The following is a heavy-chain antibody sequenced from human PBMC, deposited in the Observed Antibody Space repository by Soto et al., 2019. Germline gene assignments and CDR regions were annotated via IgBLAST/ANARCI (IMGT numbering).Heavy chain of an antibody. Sequence: QVQLVESGGGVVQPGRSLRLSCAASGFTFSTYGMHWVRQAPGKGLEWVAFISYDGSDKYYADSVKGRFTISRDNSKNTLYLQMNSLRAEDTALYYCAKEGNVYLVRANWYFDLWGRGTLVTVSS. D-gene: IGHD1-1*01. V-gene: IGHV3-30*18. J-gene: IGHJ2*01. CDR2: ISYDGSDK. CDR1: GFTFSTYG. CDR3: AKEGNVYLVRANWYFDL.